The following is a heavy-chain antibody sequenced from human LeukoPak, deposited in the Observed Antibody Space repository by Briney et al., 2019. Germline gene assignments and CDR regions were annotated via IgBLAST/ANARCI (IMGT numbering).Heavy chain of an antibody. D-gene: IGHD1-26*01. J-gene: IGHJ3*02. CDR3: AKDTLPGDSGSYPDAFDI. CDR1: GFTFDDYA. V-gene: IGHV3-9*03. Sequence: PGGSQRLSCAASGFTFDDYAMHWVRQLPGKGLEWGSGISWNSGSIGYADSVKSRFTISRDNAKNSLYLQMNSLRAEDMALYYCAKDTLPGDSGSYPDAFDIWGHGTMVTVSS. CDR2: ISWNSGSI.